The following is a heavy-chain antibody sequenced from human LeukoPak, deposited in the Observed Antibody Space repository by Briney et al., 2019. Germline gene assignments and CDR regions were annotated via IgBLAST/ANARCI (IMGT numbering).Heavy chain of an antibody. CDR1: GYTFTSYY. Sequence: ASVKVSCKASGYTFTSYYMHWVRQAPGQGLEWMGIINPSGGSTSYAQKFQGRVTMTRDTSTSTVYMELSSLRSEDTAVYYCARGADYYDSSGHYYLSDWFGPWGQGTLVTVSS. J-gene: IGHJ5*02. CDR2: INPSGGST. D-gene: IGHD3-22*01. CDR3: ARGADYYDSSGHYYLSDWFGP. V-gene: IGHV1-46*01.